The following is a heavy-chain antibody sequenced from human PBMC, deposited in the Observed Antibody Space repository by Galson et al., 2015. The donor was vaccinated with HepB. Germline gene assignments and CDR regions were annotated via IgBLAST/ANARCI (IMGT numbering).Heavy chain of an antibody. CDR1: GYTFTSYG. D-gene: IGHD6-13*01. CDR3: ARVGTRGSWYWGDLVNWFDP. Sequence: SVKVSCKASGYTFTSYGISWVRQAPGQGLEWMGWISAYNGNTNYAQKLQGRVTMTTDTSTSTAYMELRSLRSDDTAVYYCARVGTRGSWYWGDLVNWFDPWGQGTLVTVSS. CDR2: ISAYNGNT. V-gene: IGHV1-18*01. J-gene: IGHJ5*02.